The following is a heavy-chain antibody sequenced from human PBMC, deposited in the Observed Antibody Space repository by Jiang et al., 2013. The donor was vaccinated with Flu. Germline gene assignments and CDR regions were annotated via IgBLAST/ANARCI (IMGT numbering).Heavy chain of an antibody. CDR3: ARGVGYCSGGSCSREAEKDY. D-gene: IGHD2-15*01. Sequence: QLVESGAEVKKPGSSVKVSCKASGGTFSSYAISWVRQAPGQGLEWMGGIIPIFGTANYAQKFQGRVTITADKSTSTAYMELSSLRSEDTAVYYCARGVGYCSGGSCSREAEKDYWGQGTLVTVSS. CDR2: IIPIFGTA. V-gene: IGHV1-69*06. J-gene: IGHJ4*02. CDR1: GGTFSSYA.